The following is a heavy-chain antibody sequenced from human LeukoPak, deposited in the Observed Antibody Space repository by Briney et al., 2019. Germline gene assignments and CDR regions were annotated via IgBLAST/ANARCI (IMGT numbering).Heavy chain of an antibody. D-gene: IGHD2-15*01. Sequence: SETLSLTCTVSGVSISGYYWSWIRQPPGKGLEWIGYIYYSGSSNYNPSLKSRVTISVDTSENQFSLKLSSVTAADTAVYYCARLSIHCSGGSCYSVFGFDPWGQGTLVTVSS. CDR3: ARLSIHCSGGSCYSVFGFDP. V-gene: IGHV4-59*01. J-gene: IGHJ5*02. CDR1: GVSISGYY. CDR2: IYYSGSS.